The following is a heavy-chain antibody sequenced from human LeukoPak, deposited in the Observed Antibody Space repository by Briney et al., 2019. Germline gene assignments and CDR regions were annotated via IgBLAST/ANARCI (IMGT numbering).Heavy chain of an antibody. V-gene: IGHV3-7*04. Sequence: GGSLRLSCAASGFTFSNYWMSWVRQAPGQGLEWVANIKQDGSEKYYVDSVRGRFTISRDNAKNSLYLQMNRLRDEDTAVYYCARVYGSGTYYPYRMDVWGQGTTVTVSS. CDR2: IKQDGSEK. J-gene: IGHJ6*02. D-gene: IGHD3-10*01. CDR1: GFTFSNYW. CDR3: ARVYGSGTYYPYRMDV.